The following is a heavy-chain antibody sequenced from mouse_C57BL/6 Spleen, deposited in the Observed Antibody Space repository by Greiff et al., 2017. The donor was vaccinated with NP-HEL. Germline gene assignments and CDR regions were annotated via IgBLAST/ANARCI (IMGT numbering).Heavy chain of an antibody. D-gene: IGHD1-1*01. J-gene: IGHJ1*03. CDR3: ARDYGSSYWYFDV. CDR2: IYPRDGST. Sequence: VQLQQSGPELVKPGASVKLSCKASGYTFTSYDINWVKQRPGQGLEWIGWIYPRDGSTKYNEKFKGKATLTVDTSSNTAYMELHSLTSEDSAVYFCARDYGSSYWYFDVWGTGTTVTVSS. CDR1: GYTFTSYD. V-gene: IGHV1-85*01.